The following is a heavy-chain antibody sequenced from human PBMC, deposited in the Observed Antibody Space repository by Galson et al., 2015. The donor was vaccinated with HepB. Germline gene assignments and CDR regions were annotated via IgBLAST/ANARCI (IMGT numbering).Heavy chain of an antibody. CDR1: GFTFSSYG. J-gene: IGHJ4*02. CDR2: IWYDGSNK. Sequence: SLRLSCAASGFTFSSYGMHWVRQAPGKGLEWVAVIWYDGSNKYYADSVKGRFTISRDNSKNTLYLQMNSLRAEDTALYYCATSQYQLLFSYWGQGTLVTVSS. D-gene: IGHD2-2*01. CDR3: ATSQYQLLFSY. V-gene: IGHV3-33*01.